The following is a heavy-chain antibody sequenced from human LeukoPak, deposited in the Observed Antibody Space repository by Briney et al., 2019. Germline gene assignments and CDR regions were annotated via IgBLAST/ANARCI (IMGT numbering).Heavy chain of an antibody. CDR3: ARQIYDSSGYLLDY. Sequence: SETLSLTCTVSGGSISSYYWSWIRQPPGKGLEWIGYIYYCGSTNYNPSLKSRVTISVDTSKNQFSLKLSSVTAADTAVYYCARQIYDSSGYLLDYWGQGTLVTVSS. V-gene: IGHV4-59*08. D-gene: IGHD3-22*01. CDR2: IYYCGST. J-gene: IGHJ4*02. CDR1: GGSISSYY.